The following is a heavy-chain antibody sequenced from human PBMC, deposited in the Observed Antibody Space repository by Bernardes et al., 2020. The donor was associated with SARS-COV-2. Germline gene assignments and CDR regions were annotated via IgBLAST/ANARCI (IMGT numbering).Heavy chain of an antibody. D-gene: IGHD6-13*01. V-gene: IGHV3-21*01. Sequence: GGSLRLSCAASGFTFSSYSMSWVRRAPGKGLEWVSSISSSSSYLYYADSVKGRFTISRDNAENSLSLQMNSLRAEDTAVYYCARDRIPGSFTSSWPNWFDPWGQG. J-gene: IGHJ5*02. CDR1: GFTFSSYS. CDR3: ARDRIPGSFTSSWPNWFDP. CDR2: ISSSSSYL.